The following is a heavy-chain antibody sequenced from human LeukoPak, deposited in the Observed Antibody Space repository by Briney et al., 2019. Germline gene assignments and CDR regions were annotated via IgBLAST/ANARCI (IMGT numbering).Heavy chain of an antibody. J-gene: IGHJ4*02. CDR2: ISYDGSNK. CDR1: GFTFSSYG. D-gene: IGHD5-18*01. CDR3: AKTRGYSYGLGFDY. V-gene: IGHV3-30*18. Sequence: GRSLRLSCAASGFTFSSYGMHWVRQAPGKGLEWVAVISYDGSNKYYADSVKGRFTISRDNSKNTLYLQMNSLRAEDTAVYYCAKTRGYSYGLGFDYWGQGTLVTVSS.